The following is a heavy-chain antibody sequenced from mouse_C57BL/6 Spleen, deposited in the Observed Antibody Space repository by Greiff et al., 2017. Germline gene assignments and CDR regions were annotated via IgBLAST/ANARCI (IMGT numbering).Heavy chain of an antibody. CDR2: IDTSDSYT. J-gene: IGHJ4*01. CDR1: GYTFTSYW. V-gene: IGHV1-69*01. CDR3: ARGGPYAMDY. Sequence: QVQLQQPGAELVMPGASVKLSCKASGYTFTSYWMHWVKQRPGQGLEWIGEIDTSDSYTNYNQKFKGKSTLTVDKSSSTAYMQLSSLTSEDSAVXYCARGGPYAMDYWGQGTSVTVSS.